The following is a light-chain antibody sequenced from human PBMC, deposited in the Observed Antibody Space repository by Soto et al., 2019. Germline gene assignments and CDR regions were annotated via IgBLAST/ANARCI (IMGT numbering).Light chain of an antibody. V-gene: IGKV3-20*01. J-gene: IGKJ4*01. CDR1: QSVSSGF. CDR2: GAS. CDR3: QQYGSSPIT. Sequence: EIVLTQSPGTLSLSPGERATHSCRASQSVSSGFLAWYQQKPGQAPRLLIYGASSRATGSPDRFSGSGSGTDFTLTISRLEPEDVAVYYCQQYGSSPITFGGGTKVEIK.